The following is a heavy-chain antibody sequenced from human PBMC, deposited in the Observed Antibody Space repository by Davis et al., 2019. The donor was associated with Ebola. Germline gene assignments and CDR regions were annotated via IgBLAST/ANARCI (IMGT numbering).Heavy chain of an antibody. Sequence: SVKVSCKASGGTFSGYPISWVRQAPGQGLEWMGGIIPVFGIPKYAQKFQGRVTISADESTSTAYMELSSLRSEDTAVYYCARDRYSDGSGYFFEQSHWGQGTLVTVSS. V-gene: IGHV1-69*13. CDR3: ARDRYSDGSGYFFEQSH. D-gene: IGHD3-22*01. J-gene: IGHJ4*02. CDR2: IIPVFGIP. CDR1: GGTFSGYP.